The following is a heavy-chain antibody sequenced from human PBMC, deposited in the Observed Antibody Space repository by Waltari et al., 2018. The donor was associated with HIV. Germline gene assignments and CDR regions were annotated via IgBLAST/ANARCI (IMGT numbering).Heavy chain of an antibody. CDR3: ARPRGTMVRGVIPDAFDI. Sequence: QVQLVQSGAEVKKPGSSVKVSCKASGGTFSSYVISWVRQAPGQGLEWMGGIIPIFGTENYAQKFQGRVTITADESTSTAYMELSSLRSEDTAVHYCARPRGTMVRGVIPDAFDIWGQGTMVTVSS. CDR1: GGTFSSYV. V-gene: IGHV1-69*01. J-gene: IGHJ3*02. D-gene: IGHD3-10*01. CDR2: IIPIFGTE.